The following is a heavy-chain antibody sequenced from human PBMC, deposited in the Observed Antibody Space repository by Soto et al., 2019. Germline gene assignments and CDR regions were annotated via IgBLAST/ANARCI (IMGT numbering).Heavy chain of an antibody. CDR1: RGRVKSSA. CDR3: ASAHWSGSETYYSGMDV. CDR2: IIPIFGTA. Sequence: SAEIACEACRGRVKSSAVSWVRQKQGQGLEWMGGIIPIFGTANYAQKFQGRVTITADESTSTAYMELSSLRSEDTAMYYCASAHWSGSETYYSGMDVWCQGTTVTVSS. V-gene: IGHV1-69*13. D-gene: IGHD3-3*01. J-gene: IGHJ6*02.